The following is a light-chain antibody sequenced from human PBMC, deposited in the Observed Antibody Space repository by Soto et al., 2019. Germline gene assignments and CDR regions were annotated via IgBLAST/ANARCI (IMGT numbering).Light chain of an antibody. CDR1: QGISSW. V-gene: IGKV1-12*01. CDR3: QQANSSPIT. J-gene: IGKJ5*01. Sequence: DIQMTQSPSSVSASVGDRVTITCRASQGISSWLAWYQKKPGKAPNLLIYAASSLQSGVPSRFSGRESGTDFTLTIRSLQPEDCAIYFCQQANSSPITFGQGTRLEIK. CDR2: AAS.